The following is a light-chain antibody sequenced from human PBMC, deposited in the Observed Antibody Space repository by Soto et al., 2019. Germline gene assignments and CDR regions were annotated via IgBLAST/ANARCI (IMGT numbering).Light chain of an antibody. CDR2: GAS. J-gene: IGKJ5*01. Sequence: EVVLTQSPATLSMSPGDSATLSCRASQSVSSNFAWYHQKPGQAPRLLIYGASTRATGIPARFSGSGSGTEFTLTISSLQSEEFAVYYCQQYNDWPITFGQGTRLEIK. CDR1: QSVSSN. CDR3: QQYNDWPIT. V-gene: IGKV3-15*01.